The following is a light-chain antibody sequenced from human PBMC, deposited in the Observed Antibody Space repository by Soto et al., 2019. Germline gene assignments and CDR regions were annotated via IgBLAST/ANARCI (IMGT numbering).Light chain of an antibody. V-gene: IGKV4-1*01. CDR2: WAS. CDR1: QSVLYSSNNKNY. Sequence: DIVLTQSPDSLAVSLGERATINCKSSQSVLYSSNNKNYLAWYQQKPGQPPKLLISWASTRESGVPDRFSGSGSGIDFTLTVSSLQAEDMAVYYCQQYYSAPFTFGGGTKVEIK. CDR3: QQYYSAPFT. J-gene: IGKJ4*01.